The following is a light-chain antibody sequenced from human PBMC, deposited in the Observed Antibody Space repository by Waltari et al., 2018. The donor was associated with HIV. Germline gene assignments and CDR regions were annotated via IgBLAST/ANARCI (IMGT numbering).Light chain of an antibody. Sequence: QSALTQPPSVSGPPGPSLTNPCTGPINDLRTYNFLSWYQHSPGGAPKLLIFQVNSRPSGISDRFSGSKSGDTASLTISGLQAEDEAVYFCSSYTTRASVVFGGGTKLTVL. V-gene: IGLV2-14*01. CDR3: SSYTTRASVV. CDR1: INDLRTYNF. CDR2: QVN. J-gene: IGLJ2*01.